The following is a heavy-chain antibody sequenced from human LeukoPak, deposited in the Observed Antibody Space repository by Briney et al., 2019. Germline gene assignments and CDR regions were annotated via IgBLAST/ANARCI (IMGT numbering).Heavy chain of an antibody. CDR2: IYYSGNT. Sequence: SETLSLTCTVSGGSISSSSYYWGWIRQPPGKGLEWIGSIYYSGNTYYNASLKSQVSISIDTSKNQFSLRLTSVTAADTAVYYCARQTGSGLFILPGGQGTLVAVSS. J-gene: IGHJ4*02. CDR3: ARQTGSGLFILP. CDR1: GGSISSSSYY. V-gene: IGHV4-39*01. D-gene: IGHD3/OR15-3a*01.